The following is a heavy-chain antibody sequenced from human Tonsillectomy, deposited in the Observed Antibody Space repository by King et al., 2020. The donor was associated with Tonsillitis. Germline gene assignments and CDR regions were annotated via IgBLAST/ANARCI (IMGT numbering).Heavy chain of an antibody. CDR1: GFTFSNYA. J-gene: IGHJ6*02. V-gene: IGHV3-30-3*01. CDR3: ARRDGALDYYSYGMDV. Sequence: QLVQSGGGVVQPGRSLRLSCAASGFTFSNYAMHWVRQAPGKGLEWVAFISFDGSNEYYADSVKGRFTISRDNSKNSMYLQMNSLRDEDTAVYYCARRDGALDYYSYGMDVWGQGTTVTVSS. CDR2: ISFDGSNE. D-gene: IGHD4-17*01.